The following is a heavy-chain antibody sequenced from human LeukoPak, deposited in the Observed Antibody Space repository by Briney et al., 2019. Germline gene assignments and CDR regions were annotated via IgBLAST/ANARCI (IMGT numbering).Heavy chain of an antibody. CDR2: ISSSGSTI. J-gene: IGHJ5*02. CDR1: GFTFSSYE. Sequence: GGSLRLSCAASGFTFSSYEMNWVRQAPGKGLEWVSYISSSGSTIYYADSVKGRFTISRDNSKNTLYLQMNSLRAEDTAVYAKGPYSGFSWGQGTLVTVSS. D-gene: IGHD1-26*01. V-gene: IGHV3-48*03. CDR3: GPYSGFS.